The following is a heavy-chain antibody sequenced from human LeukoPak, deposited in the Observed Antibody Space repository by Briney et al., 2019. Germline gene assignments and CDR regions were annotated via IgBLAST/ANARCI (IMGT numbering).Heavy chain of an antibody. Sequence: ASVKVSCKASGGTFSSYAISWVRQAPGQGLEWMGGIIPIFGTANYAQKFQGRVTITTDESTSTAYMELSSLRSEDTAVYYCARGGTVAGHEYYFDYWGQGTLVTVSS. V-gene: IGHV1-69*05. CDR3: ARGGTVAGHEYYFDY. CDR2: IIPIFGTA. CDR1: GGTFSSYA. J-gene: IGHJ4*02. D-gene: IGHD6-19*01.